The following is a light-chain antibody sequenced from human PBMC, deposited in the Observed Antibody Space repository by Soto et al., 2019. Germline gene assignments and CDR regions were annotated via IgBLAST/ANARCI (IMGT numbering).Light chain of an antibody. CDR3: QQYTNWPTLT. J-gene: IGKJ3*01. V-gene: IGKV3-15*01. Sequence: EIVMTQSPGTLSVSPGERATLSCRASRCFXTNFAWYQMKPGQATRLLSXDESTRATGVPARFSGSGSGREFTLTISSLQSADVAVYYCQQYTNWPTLTFGRGTKVDIK. CDR1: RCFXTN. CDR2: DES.